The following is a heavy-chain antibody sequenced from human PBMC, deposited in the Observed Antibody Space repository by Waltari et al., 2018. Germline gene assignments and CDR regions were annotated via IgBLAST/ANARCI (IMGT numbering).Heavy chain of an antibody. D-gene: IGHD5-12*01. CDR1: GGSFSGYY. Sequence: QVQLQQWGAGLLKPSETLSLTCAVYGGSFSGYYWSWLRPPPGKGLEWIGEINHSGSTNYNPSLKSRVTISVDTSKNQFSLKLSSVTAADTAVYYCARGSAPPTIGYFQHWGQGTLVTVSS. V-gene: IGHV4-34*01. J-gene: IGHJ1*01. CDR3: ARGSAPPTIGYFQH. CDR2: INHSGST.